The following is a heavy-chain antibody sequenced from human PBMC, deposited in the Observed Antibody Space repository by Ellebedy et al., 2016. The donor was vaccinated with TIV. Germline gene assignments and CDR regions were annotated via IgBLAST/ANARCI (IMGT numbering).Heavy chain of an antibody. CDR1: GFSVNSYS. CDR3: TLNWNDSPVGGMDV. CDR2: ISSRSSTI. D-gene: IGHD1-1*01. Sequence: PGGSLRLSCVASGFSVNSYSMNWVRQAPGKGLEWVSYISSRSSTIYYADSVKGRFTSSRDNGENSLYLQMNSLRDEDTAVYFCTLNWNDSPVGGMDVWGQGTTVTVSS. V-gene: IGHV3-48*02. J-gene: IGHJ6*02.